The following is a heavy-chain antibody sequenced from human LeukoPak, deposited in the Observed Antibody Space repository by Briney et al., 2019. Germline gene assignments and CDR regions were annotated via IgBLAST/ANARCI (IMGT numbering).Heavy chain of an antibody. Sequence: SETLSLTCTVSGGSISSGGYYWSWIRQPPGKGLEWIGYIYHSGSTYYNPSLKSRVTISVDRSKNQFSLKLSSVTAADTAVYYCARAAVGYCSSTSCLKTFDYWGQVTLVTVSS. CDR2: IYHSGST. V-gene: IGHV4-30-2*01. J-gene: IGHJ4*02. D-gene: IGHD2-2*01. CDR1: GGSISSGGYY. CDR3: ARAAVGYCSSTSCLKTFDY.